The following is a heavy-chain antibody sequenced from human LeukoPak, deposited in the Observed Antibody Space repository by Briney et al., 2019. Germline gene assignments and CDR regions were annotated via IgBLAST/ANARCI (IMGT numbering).Heavy chain of an antibody. CDR1: GYIFPSHW. CDR3: ERQSVSSSYAFDI. D-gene: IGHD6-13*01. CDR2: IYPGDSDT. Sequence: GESLKISCKGSGYIFPSHWIAWVRQMPAKGLEWMGIIYPGDSDTTYSPCFQGQVTISADKSVSTAYLQWSSLKASDTAIYYCERQSVSSSYAFDIWGQGTLVTVSS. J-gene: IGHJ3*02. V-gene: IGHV5-51*01.